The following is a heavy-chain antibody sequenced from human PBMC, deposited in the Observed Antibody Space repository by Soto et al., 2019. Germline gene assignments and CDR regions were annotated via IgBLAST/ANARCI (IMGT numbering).Heavy chain of an antibody. Sequence: SQTLSLTCGISGDSVSSKSSAWNWIRLSPSRGLEWLARTYYRSRWYNDYAVSVRSRITVNPDTSKNQFSLQLTSVTPEDTAVYYCAGTTSHQWYYIYVWGKGTTVTVSS. D-gene: IGHD1-7*01. CDR1: GDSVSSKSSA. J-gene: IGHJ6*03. V-gene: IGHV6-1*01. CDR2: TYYRSRWYN. CDR3: AGTTSHQWYYIYV.